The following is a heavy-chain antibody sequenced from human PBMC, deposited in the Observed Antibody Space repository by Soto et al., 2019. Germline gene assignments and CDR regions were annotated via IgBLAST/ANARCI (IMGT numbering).Heavy chain of an antibody. CDR2: INPNNGAT. V-gene: IGHV1-2*02. D-gene: IGHD1-1*01. CDR1: RYIFTAYF. Sequence: QVQLVQSGAEVKKPGASVKVSCKAPRYIFTAYFMHWVRQAPGQGLEWMGWINPNNGATHYGLSFQGRVTMTRGTSISTAYMELCSLRSDDTAVYYCASHDPGARFDPWGQGTLVIVSS. CDR3: ASHDPGARFDP. J-gene: IGHJ5*02.